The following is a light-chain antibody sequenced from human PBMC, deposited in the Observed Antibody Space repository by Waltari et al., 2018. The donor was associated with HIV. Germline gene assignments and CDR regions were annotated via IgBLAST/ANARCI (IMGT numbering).Light chain of an antibody. CDR3: QKYNNAPFT. Sequence: DIQMTQSPSSVSASVGDRVTITCRASQNIRDYLAWYQQKPGKVPKLLISAASTLYSGVPSRFRGSGSGTYFTLTISSLQAEDVATYYCQKYNNAPFTFGGGTRVEI. V-gene: IGKV1-27*01. CDR1: QNIRDY. J-gene: IGKJ4*01. CDR2: AAS.